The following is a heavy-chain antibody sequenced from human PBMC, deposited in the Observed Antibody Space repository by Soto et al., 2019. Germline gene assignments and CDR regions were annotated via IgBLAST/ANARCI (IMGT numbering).Heavy chain of an antibody. J-gene: IGHJ4*02. D-gene: IGHD5-18*01. V-gene: IGHV3-23*01. CDR2: ISGSGGST. CDR3: AKIPPGYSYGYFYFDY. CDR1: GFTFSSYA. Sequence: GGSLRLSCAASGFTFSSYAMSWVRQAPGKGLEWVSAISGSGGSTYYADSVKGRFTISRDNSKNALYLQMNSLRAEDTAVYYCAKIPPGYSYGYFYFDYWGQGTLVTVSS.